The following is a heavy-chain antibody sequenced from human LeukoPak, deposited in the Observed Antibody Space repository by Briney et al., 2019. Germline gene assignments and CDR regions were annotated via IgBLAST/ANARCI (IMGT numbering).Heavy chain of an antibody. J-gene: IGHJ3*02. CDR2: ISYDGSHK. Sequence: PGGSLRLSCAASGFTFTTFGMHWVRQAPGKGLEWLAVISYDGSHKYYTDSVKGRFTISRDNAKNSLYLQMNSLRAEDTAVYYCARDRVGATGAFDIWGQGTMVTVSS. CDR1: GFTFTTFG. CDR3: ARDRVGATGAFDI. D-gene: IGHD1-26*01. V-gene: IGHV3-30*03.